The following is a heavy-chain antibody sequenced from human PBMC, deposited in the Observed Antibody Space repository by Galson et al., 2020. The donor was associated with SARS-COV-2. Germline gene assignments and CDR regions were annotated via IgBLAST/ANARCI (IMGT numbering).Heavy chain of an antibody. D-gene: IGHD6-13*01. Sequence: ASVKVSCKASGYTFTSYGISWVRQAPGQGLEWMGWISAYNGNTNYAQKLQGRVTMTTDTSTSTAYMELRSLRSDDTAVYYCARVSSGGYSSSWYGPDYYYYGMDVWGQGTTVTVSS. CDR3: ARVSSGGYSSSWYGPDYYYYGMDV. V-gene: IGHV1-18*04. CDR2: ISAYNGNT. CDR1: GYTFTSYG. J-gene: IGHJ6*02.